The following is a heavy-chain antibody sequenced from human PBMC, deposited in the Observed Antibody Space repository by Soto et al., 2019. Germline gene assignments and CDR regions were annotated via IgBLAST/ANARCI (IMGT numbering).Heavy chain of an antibody. D-gene: IGHD2-15*01. Sequence: QITLKESGPTLVKPTQTLTLTCTFSGFSLSTHGVGVGWVRQPAGKALEWLALIYWDDDKRYSASLNSRLTXXKXXSKNQVVLTMTNMDPVATATYYCAHAMLYCTGGSCSTWFDSWGQGTLVTVSS. CDR2: IYWDDDK. CDR1: GFSLSTHGVG. CDR3: AHAMLYCTGGSCSTWFDS. J-gene: IGHJ5*01. V-gene: IGHV2-5*02.